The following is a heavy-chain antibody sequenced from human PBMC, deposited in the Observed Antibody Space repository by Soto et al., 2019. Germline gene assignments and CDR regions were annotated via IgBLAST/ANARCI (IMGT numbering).Heavy chain of an antibody. CDR1: GFTFIRYW. CDR3: LRGNSGYGNFDY. Sequence: PGGALRLSCAASGFTFIRYWMHWGRQAPGKGLVWVSRIKGDGSETNYADSVKGRFTISRDNAKNTLYLQLNSLRAEDTAVYYCLRGNSGYGNFDYWGQGTRVTVSS. J-gene: IGHJ4*02. CDR2: IKGDGSET. V-gene: IGHV3-74*01. D-gene: IGHD5-12*01.